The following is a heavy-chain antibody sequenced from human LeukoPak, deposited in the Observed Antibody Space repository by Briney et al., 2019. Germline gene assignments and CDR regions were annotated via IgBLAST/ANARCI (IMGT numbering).Heavy chain of an antibody. CDR2: ISYDGSNK. CDR3: AIPSFWGSVSSDFDY. Sequence: GRSLRLSCAASGFTFSSYAMHWVRQAPGKGLEWVAVISYDGSNKYYADSVKGRFTISRDNSKNTLYLQMNSLRAEDTAVYYCAIPSFWGSVSSDFDYWGQGTLVTVSS. CDR1: GFTFSSYA. V-gene: IGHV3-30-3*01. D-gene: IGHD2/OR15-2a*01. J-gene: IGHJ4*02.